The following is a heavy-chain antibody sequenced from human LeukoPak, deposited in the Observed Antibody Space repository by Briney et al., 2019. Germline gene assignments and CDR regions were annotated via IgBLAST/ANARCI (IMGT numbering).Heavy chain of an antibody. CDR3: ARETYYYDSSGYPMGGWFDP. D-gene: IGHD3-22*01. J-gene: IGHJ5*02. V-gene: IGHV4-39*07. CDR2: IYYSGSA. Sequence: TSETLSLTCTVSGGSISSSSYYWGWIRQPPGKGLEWIGSIYYSGSAYYNPSLKSRVTISVDTSKNQFSLKLSSVTAADTAVYYCARETYYYDSSGYPMGGWFDPWGQGTLVTVSS. CDR1: GGSISSSSYY.